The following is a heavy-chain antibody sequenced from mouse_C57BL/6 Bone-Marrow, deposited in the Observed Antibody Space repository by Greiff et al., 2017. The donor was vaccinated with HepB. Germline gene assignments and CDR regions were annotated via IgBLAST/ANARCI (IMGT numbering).Heavy chain of an antibody. J-gene: IGHJ4*01. CDR3: ARAYYGSFYAMDY. CDR1: GFTFSDYG. D-gene: IGHD1-1*01. CDR2: ISSGSSTI. V-gene: IGHV5-17*01. Sequence: EVKVVESGGGLVKPGGSLKLSCAASGFTFSDYGMHWVRQAPEKGLEWVAYISSGSSTIYYADTVKGRFTISRDNAKNTLFLQMTSLRSEDTAMYYCARAYYGSFYAMDYWGQGTSVTVSS.